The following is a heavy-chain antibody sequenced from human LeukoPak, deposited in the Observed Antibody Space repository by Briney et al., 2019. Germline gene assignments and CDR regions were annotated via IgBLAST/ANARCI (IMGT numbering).Heavy chain of an antibody. Sequence: SETLSLTCTVSGHSISSGYYWGWIRQPPGKGLEWIGSIYHSGSTYYNPSLKSRVTISVDTSKNQFSLKLSSVTAADTAVYYCARDPYSSHFDYWGQGTLVTVSS. CDR3: ARDPYSSHFDY. CDR1: GHSISSGYY. J-gene: IGHJ4*02. CDR2: IYHSGST. D-gene: IGHD6-13*01. V-gene: IGHV4-38-2*02.